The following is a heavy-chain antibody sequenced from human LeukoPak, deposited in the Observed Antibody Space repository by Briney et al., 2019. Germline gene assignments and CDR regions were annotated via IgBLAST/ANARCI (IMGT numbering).Heavy chain of an antibody. Sequence: ASVKVSCKASGYTFSTYYMHWVRQAPGQGLEWMGIINPSAGSTTYAQKFQGRVTMTRDTSTSTAYMELSSLRSEDTAVYYCARSAYDTDNWFDPWGQGTLVTVSS. CDR2: INPSAGST. CDR1: GYTFSTYY. V-gene: IGHV1-46*01. J-gene: IGHJ5*02. D-gene: IGHD3-22*01. CDR3: ARSAYDTDNWFDP.